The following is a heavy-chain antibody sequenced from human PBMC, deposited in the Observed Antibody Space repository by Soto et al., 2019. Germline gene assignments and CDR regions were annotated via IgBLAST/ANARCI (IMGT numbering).Heavy chain of an antibody. Sequence: GGSVKVSCKASGGTFSSYTISWVRQAPGQGLERVGRIIPILGIANYAQKFQGRVTITADKSTSTAYMELSSLRSEDTAVYYCARIPQYYDFWSGNLGAFDVWGQGTMVTVSS. CDR1: GGTFSSYT. CDR3: ARIPQYYDFWSGNLGAFDV. CDR2: IIPILGIA. D-gene: IGHD3-3*01. J-gene: IGHJ3*01. V-gene: IGHV1-69*02.